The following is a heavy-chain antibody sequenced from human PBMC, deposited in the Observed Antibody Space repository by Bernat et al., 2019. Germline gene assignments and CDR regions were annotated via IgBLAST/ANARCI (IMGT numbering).Heavy chain of an antibody. CDR3: ARILKAAGTVYYYYYMDV. V-gene: IGHV2-70*15. CDR1: GFSLSTSGMC. J-gene: IGHJ6*03. CDR2: IDWDDDK. Sequence: QVTLRESGPALVKPTQTLTLTCTFSGFSLSTSGMCVSWIRQPPGKALEWLARIDWDDDKYYSTSLKTRLTISKDTSKNQVVLTMTNMDPVDTATYYCARILKAAGTVYYYYYMDVWGKGTTVTVSS. D-gene: IGHD6-13*01.